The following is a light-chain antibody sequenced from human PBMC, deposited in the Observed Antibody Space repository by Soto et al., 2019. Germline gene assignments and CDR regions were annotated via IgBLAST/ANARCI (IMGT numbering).Light chain of an antibody. Sequence: DIVLTQSPDTLSLSPGESATLSCRASQILSGTYLAWYQQKLGQSPRLLIYAASTRAPGVPDRFSGSGSGTDFPLAISRLEPKDFAVYYRQHYVSSPLTFGAGTKVEIK. CDR3: QHYVSSPLT. CDR2: AAS. J-gene: IGKJ4*01. CDR1: QILSGTY. V-gene: IGKV3-20*01.